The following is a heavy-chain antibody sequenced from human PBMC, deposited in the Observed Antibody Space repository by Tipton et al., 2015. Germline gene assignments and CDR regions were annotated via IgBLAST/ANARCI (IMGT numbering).Heavy chain of an antibody. Sequence: QLVQSGPEVKKPGSSVKVSCKASGGTFSSYAISWVRQAPGQGVEWMARTNPSDGSTRYAQKFQGRVTMTRDTTTSTVYMDLSSLRSDDTAVYYCVRDSPYDRSGYLDYWGQGTLVTVSS. CDR1: GGTFSSYA. CDR3: VRDSPYDRSGYLDY. V-gene: IGHV1-46*01. J-gene: IGHJ4*02. CDR2: TNPSDGST. D-gene: IGHD3-22*01.